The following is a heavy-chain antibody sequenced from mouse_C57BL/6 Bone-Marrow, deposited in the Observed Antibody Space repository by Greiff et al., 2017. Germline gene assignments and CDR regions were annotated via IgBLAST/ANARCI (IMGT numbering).Heavy chain of an antibody. D-gene: IGHD1-1*01. CDR1: GYTFTSYW. Sequence: VQLQQPGAELVKPGASVKLSCKASGYTFTSYWMHWVQQRPGQGLEWIGIIHPNSGSTNYNEKFKSKATLTVDKSSSTAYMQLSSLASEDSAVYDGAREGYYYGSSLDYWGQGTTLTVSS. CDR2: IHPNSGST. V-gene: IGHV1-64*01. J-gene: IGHJ2*01. CDR3: AREGYYYGSSLDY.